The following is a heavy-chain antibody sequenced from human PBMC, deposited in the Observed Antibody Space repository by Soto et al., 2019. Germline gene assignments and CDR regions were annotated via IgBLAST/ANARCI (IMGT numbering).Heavy chain of an antibody. J-gene: IGHJ4*02. CDR1: GGTFSSYA. CDR2: IIPIFGTA. Sequence: ASVKVSCKASGGTFSSYAISWVRQAPGQGLEWMGGIIPIFGTANYAQKFQGRVTITADESTSTAYMELGSLRSEDTAVYYCARTGGGAGRFLEWLLDVDYWGQVPLVTFSS. D-gene: IGHD3-3*01. CDR3: ARTGGGAGRFLEWLLDVDY. V-gene: IGHV1-69*13.